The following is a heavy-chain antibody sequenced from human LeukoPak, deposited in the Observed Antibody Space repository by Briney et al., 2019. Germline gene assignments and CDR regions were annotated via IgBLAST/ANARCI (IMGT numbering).Heavy chain of an antibody. CDR3: ARDGYASGSYYDY. V-gene: IGHV4-61*02. Sequence: SETLSLTCAVSGASINSGSYFWNWIRQPAGKGLEYIGRVHTCETANYNPSLRSRVAISLDTSMNHFSLRLNSVTAADTAVYYCARDGYASGSYYDYWGQGTLVTVSS. D-gene: IGHD1-26*01. CDR1: GASINSGSYF. CDR2: VHTCETA. J-gene: IGHJ4*02.